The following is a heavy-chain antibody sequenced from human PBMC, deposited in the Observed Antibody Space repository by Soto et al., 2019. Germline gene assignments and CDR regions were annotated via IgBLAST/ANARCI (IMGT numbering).Heavy chain of an antibody. V-gene: IGHV1-69*13. Sequence: SVKVSCKASGGTFSSYAISWVRQAPGQGLEWMGGIIPIFGTANYAQKFQGRVTITADESTSTAYMELSSLRSEDTAVYYCARAPHYDFWSGYLHYYYYYGMDVWGQGTTGTSP. CDR3: ARAPHYDFWSGYLHYYYYYGMDV. CDR2: IIPIFGTA. CDR1: GGTFSSYA. D-gene: IGHD3-3*01. J-gene: IGHJ6*02.